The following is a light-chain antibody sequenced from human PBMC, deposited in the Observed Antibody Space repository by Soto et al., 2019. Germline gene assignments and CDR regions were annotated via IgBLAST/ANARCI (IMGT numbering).Light chain of an antibody. Sequence: DIQMTQSPSTLSASVGDRVTITCRASQSISSWLARFQQKPGKAPKLLIYDASTLESGVPSRFSGSGSGTEFTLTISSLQPDDFATYYCQQYNYYRTFGQGTRLEI. V-gene: IGKV1-5*01. J-gene: IGKJ5*01. CDR2: DAS. CDR3: QQYNYYRT. CDR1: QSISSW.